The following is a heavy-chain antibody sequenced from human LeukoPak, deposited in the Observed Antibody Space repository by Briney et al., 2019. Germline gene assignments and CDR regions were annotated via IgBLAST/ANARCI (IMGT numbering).Heavy chain of an antibody. D-gene: IGHD3-10*01. J-gene: IGHJ4*02. CDR3: ARGGDYGSGSTRRYFDY. Sequence: RGASVKVSCKASGYTFTSYYKHWVRQAPGQGLEWMGIINPSGGSTSYAQKFQGRVTMTGDTSTSTVYMELSSLRSEDTAVYYCARGGDYGSGSTRRYFDYWGQGTLVTVSS. CDR2: INPSGGST. CDR1: GYTFTSYY. V-gene: IGHV1-46*01.